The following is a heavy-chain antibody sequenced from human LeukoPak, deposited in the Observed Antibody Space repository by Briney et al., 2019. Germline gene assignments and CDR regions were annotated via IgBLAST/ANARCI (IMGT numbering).Heavy chain of an antibody. D-gene: IGHD5-18*01. CDR1: GFTFSSYW. CDR3: VRDVSGSSNGDC. V-gene: IGHV3-7*01. Sequence: GGSLRLSCEASGFTFSSYWMNWVRQAPGKGLEWLTHIKQDGNAKHSVDSVKGRFTMPRDNAKNSLYLEMNSLRAEDTAVYYCVRDVSGSSNGDCWGQGTLVTVSS. CDR2: IKQDGNAK. J-gene: IGHJ4*02.